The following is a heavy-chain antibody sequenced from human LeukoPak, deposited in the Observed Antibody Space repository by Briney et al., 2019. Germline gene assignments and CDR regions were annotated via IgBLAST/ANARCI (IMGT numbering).Heavy chain of an antibody. CDR1: GFTFNMYG. D-gene: IGHD5-24*01. CDR3: ARETPRRGETRDGYR. CDR2: IRSDRGNK. Sequence: GGSLRLSCATSGFTFNMYGMHWVRQAPGKGLEWVAFIRSDRGNKYYADSVKGRFTISRDNSINTMSLEMNSLRVEDTAVYYCARETPRRGETRDGYRWGQGTVVTVSS. V-gene: IGHV3-30*02. J-gene: IGHJ4*02.